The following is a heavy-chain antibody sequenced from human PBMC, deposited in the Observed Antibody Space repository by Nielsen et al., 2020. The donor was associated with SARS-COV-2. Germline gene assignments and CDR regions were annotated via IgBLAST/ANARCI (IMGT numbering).Heavy chain of an antibody. V-gene: IGHV3-30*18. CDR1: GFTFSSYS. Sequence: GGSLRLSCAASGFTFSSYSMNWVRQAPGKGLEWVAVISYDGSNKYYADSVKGRFTISRDNSKNTLYLQMNSLRAEDTAVYYCAKEGGWLQYYFDYWGQGTLVTVSS. CDR2: ISYDGSNK. CDR3: AKEGGWLQYYFDY. D-gene: IGHD5-24*01. J-gene: IGHJ4*02.